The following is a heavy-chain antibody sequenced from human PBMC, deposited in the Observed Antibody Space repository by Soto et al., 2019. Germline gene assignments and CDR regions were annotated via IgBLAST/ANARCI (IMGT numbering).Heavy chain of an antibody. CDR3: ARWLGSPYWYLDL. CDR1: GFTFSGYG. J-gene: IGHJ2*01. V-gene: IGHV3-33*01. CDR2: IWYDGSKK. D-gene: IGHD5-12*01. Sequence: QVQLVESGGGVVQPGRSLRLCYAGSGFTFSGYGMHWVRQAPGKGLEWVAVIWYDGSKKYYVDSVKGRFTISRDNSKSTVDLQMNSLRAEDTALYYCARWLGSPYWYLDLWGRGTLVTVSS.